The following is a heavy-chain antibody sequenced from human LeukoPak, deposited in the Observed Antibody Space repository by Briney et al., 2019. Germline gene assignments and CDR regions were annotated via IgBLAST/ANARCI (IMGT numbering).Heavy chain of an antibody. CDR3: ARRGYSSGSNWFDP. CDR1: GGSINSYY. D-gene: IGHD6-19*01. Sequence: SETLSLTCTVSGGSINSYYWNWIRQPPGKGLEGIGYIYYIGSTNYNPSLRGRATISVDTSNNQLHPKLSSVTAADTSVYYCARRGYSSGSNWFDPWGQGTLVTVSS. V-gene: IGHV4-59*08. CDR2: IYYIGST. J-gene: IGHJ5*02.